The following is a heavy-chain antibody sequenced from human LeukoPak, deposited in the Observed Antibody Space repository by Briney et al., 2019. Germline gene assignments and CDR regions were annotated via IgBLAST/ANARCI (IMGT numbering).Heavy chain of an antibody. V-gene: IGHV4-59*01. Sequence: SXTLSLTCTVSGGSISSYYWSWLRQPPGKGMEWVGYIYYSGSNNYKPSLKSRVTISVDTSKNQFSLKLSSVTAADTAVYYCARVPVIEVAATDWFDPWGQGTLVTVSS. J-gene: IGHJ5*02. D-gene: IGHD2-15*01. CDR2: IYYSGSN. CDR3: ARVPVIEVAATDWFDP. CDR1: GGSISSYY.